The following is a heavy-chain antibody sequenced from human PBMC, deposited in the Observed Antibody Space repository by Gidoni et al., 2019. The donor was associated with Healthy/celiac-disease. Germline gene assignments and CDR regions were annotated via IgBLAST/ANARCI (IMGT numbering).Heavy chain of an antibody. CDR2: IAYDGSTK. D-gene: IGHD5-18*01. CDR3: AKDYPYWIQLWKKAFDY. CDR1: GFTFSSYG. J-gene: IGHJ4*02. Sequence: QVQLVESGGGGVQRGRDRRLSCAAAGFTFSSYGMHWVRKAPGKGLEWVAVIAYDGSTKYYADSVKGLFTISRDNSKNTLYLQMNSLRAEDTAVYYCAKDYPYWIQLWKKAFDYWGQGTLVTVSS. V-gene: IGHV3-30*18.